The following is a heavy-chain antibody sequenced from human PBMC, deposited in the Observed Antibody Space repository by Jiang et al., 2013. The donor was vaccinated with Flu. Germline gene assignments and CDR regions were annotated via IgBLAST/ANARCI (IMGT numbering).Heavy chain of an antibody. D-gene: IGHD3-22*01. CDR1: GFTFSSYT. CDR2: IRGSATST. Sequence: QLLESGGGLVQPGGSLRLSCAASGFTFSSYTMSWVRQAPGKGLEWVSGIRGSATSTDYADSVKGRFTVSRDNSKNTLYLQMNSLRAEDTAVYYCAKESNYYDSSGPPSFDYWGQGTLVTVSS. J-gene: IGHJ4*02. CDR3: AKESNYYDSSGPPSFDY. V-gene: IGHV3-23*01.